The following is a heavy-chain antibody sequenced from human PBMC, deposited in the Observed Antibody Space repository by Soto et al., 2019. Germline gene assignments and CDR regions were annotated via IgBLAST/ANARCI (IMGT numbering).Heavy chain of an antibody. CDR2: IYPGDSDT. CDR1: GYTFTDYW. Sequence: GESLKISCKGSGYTFTDYWIGWVRQLPGKGLEWMGIIYPGDSDTRYSPSFQGHVTITVDKSTSTAYLQWNTLKASDTAVYYCPRHITNFRYYNYALDVWDPGTTDTVSS. D-gene: IGHD2-8*01. J-gene: IGHJ6*02. V-gene: IGHV5-51*01. CDR3: PRHITNFRYYNYALDV.